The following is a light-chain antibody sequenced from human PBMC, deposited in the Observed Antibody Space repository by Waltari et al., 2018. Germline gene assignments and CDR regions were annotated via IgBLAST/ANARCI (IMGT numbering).Light chain of an antibody. CDR3: GTWDSDLDAGV. V-gene: IGLV1-51*02. J-gene: IGLJ2*01. CDR2: EHN. Sequence: QSVLTQPPSVSAAPGKEVTIYCPGGSSNVGNHYVSWYQQLPGTAPKLLIYEHNKRPSGIPDRFSGSKSGTSATLGITGLQTGDEAVYYCGTWDSDLDAGVFGGGTKVTVL. CDR1: SSNVGNHY.